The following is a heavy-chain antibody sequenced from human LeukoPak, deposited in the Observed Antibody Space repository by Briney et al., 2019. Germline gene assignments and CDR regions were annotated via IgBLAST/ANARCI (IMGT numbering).Heavy chain of an antibody. Sequence: ASVKVSCKASGYTFTSYYMHWVRQAPGQGLEWMGIINPSGGSTSYAQKFQGRATMTRDTSISTAYMELSRLRSDDTAVYYCALGHSSLFDYWGQGTLVTVSS. CDR2: INPSGGST. V-gene: IGHV1-46*01. CDR1: GYTFTSYY. CDR3: ALGHSSLFDY. D-gene: IGHD6-19*01. J-gene: IGHJ4*02.